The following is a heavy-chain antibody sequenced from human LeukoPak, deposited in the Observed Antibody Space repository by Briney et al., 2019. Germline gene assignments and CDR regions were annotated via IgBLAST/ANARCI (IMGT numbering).Heavy chain of an antibody. Sequence: SQTLSLTCTVSGGSISSGSYYWSWIRQPAGKGLEWIGRIYTSGSRNYNPSLKSRVTISVDTSKNQFSLKLSSVTAADTAVYYCAREGGGDCYDCPFDYWGQGTLVTISS. V-gene: IGHV4-61*02. CDR3: AREGGGDCYDCPFDY. CDR2: IYTSGSR. D-gene: IGHD2-21*02. J-gene: IGHJ4*02. CDR1: GGSISSGSYY.